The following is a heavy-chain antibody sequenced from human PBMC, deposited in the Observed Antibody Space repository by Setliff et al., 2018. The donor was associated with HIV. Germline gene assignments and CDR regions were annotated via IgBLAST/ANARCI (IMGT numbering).Heavy chain of an antibody. D-gene: IGHD3-16*01. CDR3: AAVPWGHSSLIIDH. CDR2: IGGHGSII. J-gene: IGHJ4*02. Sequence: GGSLRLSCAASGFTFTSYWMIWVRQAPGKGLEWISFIGGHGSIIHYADSVKGRFTISRDNAKNSVYLQMHSLRVEDTAVYYCAAVPWGHSSLIIDHWGQGTPVTVSS. V-gene: IGHV3-48*03. CDR1: GFTFTSYW.